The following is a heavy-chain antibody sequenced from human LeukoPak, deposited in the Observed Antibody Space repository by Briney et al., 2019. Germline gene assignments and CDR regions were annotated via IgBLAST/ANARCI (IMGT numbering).Heavy chain of an antibody. Sequence: ASVKVSCKASGYPFTAYYIYWVRRALGQGLEWMGRIHPNSGDANYAQKFHDRVTMTRDTSISTAYMELSRLTSDDTAVYYCARAGRGSGYYTVDYWGQGTLVTVSS. V-gene: IGHV1-2*06. CDR2: IHPNSGDA. CDR1: GYPFTAYY. J-gene: IGHJ4*02. D-gene: IGHD3-22*01. CDR3: ARAGRGSGYYTVDY.